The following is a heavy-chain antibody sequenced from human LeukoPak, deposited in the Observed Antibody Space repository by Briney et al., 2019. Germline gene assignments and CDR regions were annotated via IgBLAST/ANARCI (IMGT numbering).Heavy chain of an antibody. J-gene: IGHJ4*02. CDR1: GFTFGPYT. Sequence: PGGSLRLSCAASGFTFGPYTMNWVRQAPGKGLEWVAVISYDGSNKYYADSVKGRFTISRDNSKNTLYLQMNSLRAEGTAVYYCARDYSGSYLQSPFDYWGQGTLVTVSS. D-gene: IGHD1-26*01. CDR2: ISYDGSNK. V-gene: IGHV3-30-3*01. CDR3: ARDYSGSYLQSPFDY.